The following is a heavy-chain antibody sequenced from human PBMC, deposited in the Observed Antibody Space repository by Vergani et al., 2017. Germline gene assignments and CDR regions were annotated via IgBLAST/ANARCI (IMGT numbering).Heavy chain of an antibody. Sequence: QVQLVQSGSEVRKPGASVKVSCQVSGYSLTELNIHWVRQAPGKGLEWMGGFDPEHGEVTFAHHIQGRVTMTEDRSTDTAYMELSSLRPEDTAVYYCARDRGGFVRGGPAAKASYYYYYMDVWGKGTTVTVSS. D-gene: IGHD2-2*01. J-gene: IGHJ6*03. CDR3: ARDRGGFVRGGPAAKASYYYYYMDV. V-gene: IGHV1-24*01. CDR2: FDPEHGEV. CDR1: GYSLTELN.